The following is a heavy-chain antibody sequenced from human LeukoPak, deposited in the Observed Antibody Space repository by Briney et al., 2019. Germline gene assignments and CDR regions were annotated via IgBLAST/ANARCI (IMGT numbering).Heavy chain of an antibody. CDR3: ARLTYDSSGYYYGPFDY. CDR1: GGSISSYY. Sequence: SETLSLTCTVSGGSISSYYWSWIRQPPGKGLEWIGYIYYSGSTNYNPSLKSRVTISVDTSKNQFSLKLSSVTAADTAVYYCARLTYDSSGYYYGPFDYWGQGTLVTVSP. D-gene: IGHD3-22*01. J-gene: IGHJ4*02. CDR2: IYYSGST. V-gene: IGHV4-59*01.